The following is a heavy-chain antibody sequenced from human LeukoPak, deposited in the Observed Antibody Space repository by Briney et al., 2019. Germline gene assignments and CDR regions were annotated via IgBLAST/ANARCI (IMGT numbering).Heavy chain of an antibody. J-gene: IGHJ4*02. Sequence: SETLSLTCAVSGRPFGGYFWSWIRQSSGKGLEWIGEIHNSGTTNYNPSLNSRVTISEDTSKNQFYLNLSSVTAADTAVYYCARRYYYNLGSFPFDFWGQGTLVTVSS. CDR3: ARRYYYNLGSFPFDF. D-gene: IGHD3-10*01. CDR2: IHNSGTT. CDR1: GRPFGGYF. V-gene: IGHV4-34*01.